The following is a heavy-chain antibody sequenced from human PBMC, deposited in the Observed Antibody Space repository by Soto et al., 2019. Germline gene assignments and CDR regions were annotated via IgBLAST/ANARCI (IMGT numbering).Heavy chain of an antibody. CDR1: GGSVSSGSYY. CDR3: ARVGYSGSYRIVDYCYGMDV. CDR2: IYYSGST. D-gene: IGHD1-26*01. V-gene: IGHV4-61*01. J-gene: IGHJ6*02. Sequence: QVQLQESGPGLVKPSETLSLTCTVSGGSVSSGSYYWSWIRQPPGKGLEWIGYIYYSGSTNYNPSLRSRVTISVDTSKNQFSLKLSSVTAADTAVYYCARVGYSGSYRIVDYCYGMDVWGQGTTVTVSS.